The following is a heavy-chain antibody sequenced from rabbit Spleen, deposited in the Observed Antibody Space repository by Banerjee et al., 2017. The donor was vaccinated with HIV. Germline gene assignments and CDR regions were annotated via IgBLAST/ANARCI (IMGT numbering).Heavy chain of an antibody. CDR2: IYAGGSGST. V-gene: IGHV1S45*01. Sequence: QEQVVESGGGLVQPEGSLTLTCTASGFSFSSSYYMCWVRQAPGKGLEWIACIYAGGSGSTAYASWAKGRFTISRPSSTTVTLQVTRLTAADTATYFCARDTSTSFSSYGMDLWGPGTLVTVS. J-gene: IGHJ6*01. CDR3: ARDTSTSFSSYGMDL. D-gene: IGHD1-1*01. CDR1: GFSFSSSYY.